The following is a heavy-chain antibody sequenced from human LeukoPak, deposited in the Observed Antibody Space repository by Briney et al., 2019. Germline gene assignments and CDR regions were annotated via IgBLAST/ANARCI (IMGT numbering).Heavy chain of an antibody. CDR3: ARHSTGYSSSWYDPEVDY. Sequence: PGGSLRLSCAASGFTFSSYSMNWVRQAPGKGLEWVSYISSSSSTIYYADSVKGRFTISRDNAKNSLYLQMNSLRAEDTAVYYCARHSTGYSSSWYDPEVDYWGQGTLVTVSS. D-gene: IGHD6-13*01. CDR1: GFTFSSYS. J-gene: IGHJ4*02. V-gene: IGHV3-48*01. CDR2: ISSSSSTI.